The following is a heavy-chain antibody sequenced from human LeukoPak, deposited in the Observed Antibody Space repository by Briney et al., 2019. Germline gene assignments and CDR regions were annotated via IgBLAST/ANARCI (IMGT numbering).Heavy chain of an antibody. V-gene: IGHV4-4*02. CDR1: GGSISSSNW. CDR2: IFHSGST. Sequence: KSSETLSLTCAVSGGSISSSNWWSWVRQPPGKGLEWIGEIFHSGSTNYNPSLKSRVTISVDKSKNQFSLKLSSVTAADTAVYYCARDGSSGWYPNWFDPWGQGTLVTVSS. CDR3: ARDGSSGWYPNWFDP. J-gene: IGHJ5*02. D-gene: IGHD6-19*01.